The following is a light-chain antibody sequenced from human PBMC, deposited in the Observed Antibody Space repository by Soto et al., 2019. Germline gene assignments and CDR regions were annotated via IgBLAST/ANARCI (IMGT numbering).Light chain of an antibody. CDR3: QQYNSYS. Sequence: DIHMTQSPSTLSGSVGYRFTITCRASQTISSWLAWYQQKTGKAPKLLLYKASTLKSGVPSRFSGSGSGTEFTLTISSLQPDDLATYYCQQYNSYSFGQGTKVDIK. CDR2: KAS. CDR1: QTISSW. V-gene: IGKV1-5*03. J-gene: IGKJ1*01.